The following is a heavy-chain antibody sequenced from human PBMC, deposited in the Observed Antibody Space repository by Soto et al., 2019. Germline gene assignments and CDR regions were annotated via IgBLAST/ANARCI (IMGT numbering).Heavy chain of an antibody. D-gene: IGHD3-9*01. CDR3: AKNVWGITIFGGMDV. CDR2: ISGSGGST. J-gene: IGHJ6*02. Sequence: EVQLLESGGGLVQPGGSLRLSCAASGFTFSGYAMSWVRQAPGKGLEWVSAISGSGGSTYYADSVKGRFTISRDNSKNTLYLQMNSLRAEDTAVYYCAKNVWGITIFGGMDVWGQGPTVTVSS. CDR1: GFTFSGYA. V-gene: IGHV3-23*01.